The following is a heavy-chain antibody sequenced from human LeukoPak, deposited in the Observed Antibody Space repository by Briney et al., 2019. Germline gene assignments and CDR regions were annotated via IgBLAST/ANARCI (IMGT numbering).Heavy chain of an antibody. CDR3: GRDLGYYGSGSYSLTFSS. D-gene: IGHD3-10*01. V-gene: IGHV4-4*07. CDR2: IYTSGST. Sequence: SETLSLTCTVSSGSISSYYWSWIREPAGKGLEWIVRIYTSGSTNYNPSLKSRVTMSVDTSKNQFSLKLSSVTAADTAVYYCGRDLGYYGSGSYSLTFSSWGQGTLVTVSS. CDR1: SGSISSYY. J-gene: IGHJ5*02.